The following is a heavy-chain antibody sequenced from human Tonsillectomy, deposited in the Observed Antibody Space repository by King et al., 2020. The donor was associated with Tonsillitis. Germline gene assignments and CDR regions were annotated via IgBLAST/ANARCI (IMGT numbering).Heavy chain of an antibody. V-gene: IGHV3-33*08. J-gene: IGHJ3*02. CDR3: AGVQGGLGHDAFDI. D-gene: IGHD3/OR15-3a*01. CDR2: IWYDGNNK. Sequence: HVQLVESGGGVVQPGRSLRLSCAASGFTFSTYGMHWVRQAPGKGLEWVAVIWYDGNNKYYADSVKGRFTISRDNSKNTLDLQMNSLRAEDTAVYYCAGVQGGLGHDAFDIWGQGTMVTVSS. CDR1: GFTFSTYG.